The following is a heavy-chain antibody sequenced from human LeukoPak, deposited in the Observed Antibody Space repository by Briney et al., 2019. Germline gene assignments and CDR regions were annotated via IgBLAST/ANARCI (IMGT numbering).Heavy chain of an antibody. CDR3: ARGSSGGGYYGMGV. J-gene: IGHJ6*02. CDR2: IGTAGDT. V-gene: IGHV3-13*01. Sequence: GGSLRLSCAASGFTFSSYDMHWVRQAAGKGLEWVSAIGTAGDTYYPGSVKGRFTISRENAKNSLYLQMNSLRAGDTAVYYCARGSSGGGYYGMGVWGQGTTVTVSS. CDR1: GFTFSSYD. D-gene: IGHD6-19*01.